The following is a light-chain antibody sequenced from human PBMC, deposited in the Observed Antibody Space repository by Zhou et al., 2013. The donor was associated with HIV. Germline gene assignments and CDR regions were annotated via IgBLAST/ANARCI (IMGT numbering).Light chain of an antibody. Sequence: DIQMTQSPSTLSASVGDRVTITCRASQTINNWLAWYQQKPGRAPTLLIQKASILQTGVPSRFSGSGSGTEFTLTITSLQPEDFATYYCLQHKSYPLTFGP. V-gene: IGKV1-5*03. CDR3: LQHKSYPLT. J-gene: IGKJ3*01. CDR1: QTINNW. CDR2: KAS.